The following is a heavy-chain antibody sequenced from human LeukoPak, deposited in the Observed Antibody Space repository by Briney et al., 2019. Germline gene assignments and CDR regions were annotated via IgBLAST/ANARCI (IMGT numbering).Heavy chain of an antibody. V-gene: IGHV3-21*01. Sequence: GGSPRLSCAASGFTFNSYSMNWVRQAPGKGLEWVSSISGSSDYILYADSVKGRFTISRDSAKNSLYLQMNSLRAEDTAVYYCARGPPVDYWGQGTLVTVSS. J-gene: IGHJ4*02. CDR3: ARGPPVDY. CDR1: GFTFNSYS. CDR2: ISGSSDYI.